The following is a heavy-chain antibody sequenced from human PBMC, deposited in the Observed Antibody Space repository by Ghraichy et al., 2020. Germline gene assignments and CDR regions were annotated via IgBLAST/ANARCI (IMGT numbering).Heavy chain of an antibody. J-gene: IGHJ4*02. CDR2: IYYTGTT. V-gene: IGHV4-59*01. CDR3: ARYTVAAAGSFYYFDY. CDR1: GGSISSYY. D-gene: IGHD6-13*01. Sequence: SETLSLTCTVSGGSISSYYWSWIRQPPGKGLEWIRYIYYTGTTNYNPSLKSRLTISVDTSTNHFSLRLSSVTAADTAIYYCARYTVAAAGSFYYFDYWGQGKLVTVSS.